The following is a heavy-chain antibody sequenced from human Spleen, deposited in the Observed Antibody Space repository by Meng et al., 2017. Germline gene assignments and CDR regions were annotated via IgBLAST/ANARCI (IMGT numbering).Heavy chain of an antibody. J-gene: IGHJ4*02. CDR2: ISSSGSTI. D-gene: IGHD5-12*01. Sequence: GESLKISCAASGFTFSSYEMNWVRQAPGKGLEWVSYISSSGSTIYYADSVKGRFTISRDNAKNSLYLQMNSLRAEDTALYYGAGAGYSAYENHDYWGQGKLVTVSS. CDR3: AGAGYSAYENHDY. CDR1: GFTFSSYE. V-gene: IGHV3-48*03.